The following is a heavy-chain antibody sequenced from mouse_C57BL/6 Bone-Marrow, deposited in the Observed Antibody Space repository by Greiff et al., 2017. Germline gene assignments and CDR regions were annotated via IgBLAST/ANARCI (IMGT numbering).Heavy chain of an antibody. D-gene: IGHD1-1*01. CDR2: IYPGGGYT. CDR3: ARSSSYWYFDV. Sequence: VQLQQSGAELVRPGTSVKMSCKASGYTFTNYWIGWAKQRPGHGLEWIGDIYPGGGYTNYNEKFKGKATLTADKSSSTAYMQFSSLTSEDSAIYYGARSSSYWYFDVWGTGTTVTVSS. CDR1: GYTFTNYW. V-gene: IGHV1-63*01. J-gene: IGHJ1*03.